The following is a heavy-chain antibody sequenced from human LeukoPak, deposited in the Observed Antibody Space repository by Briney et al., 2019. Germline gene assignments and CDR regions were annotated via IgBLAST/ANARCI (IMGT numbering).Heavy chain of an antibody. J-gene: IGHJ4*02. CDR3: ARGPRGSGWLIGD. CDR1: GFTFSSYS. V-gene: IGHV3-21*01. D-gene: IGHD6-19*01. CDR2: ISSSSSYI. Sequence: GGSLTLSCAASGFTFSSYSMNWARQAPGQGLEWVSSISSSSSYIYYADSVKGRFTISRDNAKNSLYLQMNSLRAEDTAVYYCARGPRGSGWLIGDWGQGTLVTVSS.